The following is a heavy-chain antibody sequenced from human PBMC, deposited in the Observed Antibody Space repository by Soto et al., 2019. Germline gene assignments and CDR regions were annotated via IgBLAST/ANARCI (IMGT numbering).Heavy chain of an antibody. Sequence: GGSLRLSCAASGFTFSSYGMHWVSQAPGKGLEWVAVISYDGSNKYYVDSVKGRFTISRDNSKNTLYLQMNSLRAEDTAVYYCAKDGLVSAFDIWGQGTMVTVSS. CDR3: AKDGLVSAFDI. V-gene: IGHV3-30*18. D-gene: IGHD1-26*01. CDR1: GFTFSSYG. CDR2: ISYDGSNK. J-gene: IGHJ3*02.